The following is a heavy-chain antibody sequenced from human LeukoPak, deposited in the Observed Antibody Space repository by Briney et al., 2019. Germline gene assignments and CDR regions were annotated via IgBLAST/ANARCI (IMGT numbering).Heavy chain of an antibody. D-gene: IGHD6-19*01. CDR2: IRSKAYGGTT. J-gene: IGHJ4*02. CDR1: GFTFGDYA. CDR3: TRDPIAVAGTAIDY. V-gene: IGHV3-49*04. Sequence: GGSLRLSCTASGFTFGDYAMSWVRQAPGKGLEWVGFIRSKAYGGTTEYAASVKDGFTISRDDSKSIAYLQMNSLKTEDTAVYYCTRDPIAVAGTAIDYWGQGTLVTVSS.